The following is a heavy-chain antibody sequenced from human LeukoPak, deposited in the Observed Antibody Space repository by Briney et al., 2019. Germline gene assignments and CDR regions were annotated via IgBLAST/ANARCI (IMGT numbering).Heavy chain of an antibody. Sequence: SETLSLTCAVSGGSNSSYYWSWIRQPPGKGLEWVGYIYYSGSTNYNPSLKSRVTISVDTSKNQFSLKLSSVTAADTAVYYCARRSSGFDYWGQGTLVTVSS. CDR1: GGSNSSYY. V-gene: IGHV4-59*08. CDR3: ARRSSGFDY. CDR2: IYYSGST. J-gene: IGHJ4*02. D-gene: IGHD3-10*01.